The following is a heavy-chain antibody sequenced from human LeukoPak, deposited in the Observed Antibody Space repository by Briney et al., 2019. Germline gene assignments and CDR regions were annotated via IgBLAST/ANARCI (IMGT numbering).Heavy chain of an antibody. Sequence: ASVKVSCKASGYTFTYRYLHWVRQAPGQGLEWMGWINPNSGGTNYAQKFQGRVTMTRDTSISTAYMELSRLRSDDTAVYYCALSGWYDKGYMDVWGKGTTVTVSS. D-gene: IGHD6-19*01. V-gene: IGHV1-2*02. CDR1: GYTFTYRY. CDR2: INPNSGGT. J-gene: IGHJ6*03. CDR3: ALSGWYDKGYMDV.